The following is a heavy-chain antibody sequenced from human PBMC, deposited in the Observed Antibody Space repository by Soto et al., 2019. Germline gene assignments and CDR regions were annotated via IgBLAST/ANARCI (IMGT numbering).Heavy chain of an antibody. CDR1: GFTFSSYA. CDR3: AKGNSWSPALVLDI. J-gene: IGHJ3*02. Sequence: EVQLLESGGGLVQPGGSLRLSCAASGFTFSSYAMNWVRQAPGKGLEWVSAISGSGGSTYYADSVKGRFTISRDSCKNPMYLQMNSLRAEDTAVYYCAKGNSWSPALVLDIWGQGTMVTVSS. V-gene: IGHV3-23*01. CDR2: ISGSGGST. D-gene: IGHD1-7*01.